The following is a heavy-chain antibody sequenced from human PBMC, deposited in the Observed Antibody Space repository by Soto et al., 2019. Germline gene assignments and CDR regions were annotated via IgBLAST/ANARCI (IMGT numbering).Heavy chain of an antibody. CDR3: AREDIVVVVAATQGYYYYYGMDV. CDR2: ISSSSSTI. Sequence: GGSLRLSCAASGFTFSSYIMNWVRQAPGKGLEWVSYISSSSSTIYYADSVKGRFTISRDNAKNSLYLQMNSLRDEDTAVYYCAREDIVVVVAATQGYYYYYGMDVWGQGTTVTVSS. D-gene: IGHD2-15*01. J-gene: IGHJ6*02. V-gene: IGHV3-48*02. CDR1: GFTFSSYI.